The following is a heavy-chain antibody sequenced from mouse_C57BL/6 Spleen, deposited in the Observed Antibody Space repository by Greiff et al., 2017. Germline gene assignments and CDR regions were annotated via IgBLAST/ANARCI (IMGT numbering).Heavy chain of an antibody. CDR1: GYTFTDYN. CDR3: ARYDSTVVYFDV. CDR2: INPNNGGT. D-gene: IGHD1-1*01. J-gene: IGHJ1*03. V-gene: IGHV1-22*01. Sequence: EVQLQQSGPELVKPGASVKMSCKASGYTFTDYNMHWVKQSHGESLEWIGYINPNNGGTSYNQKFKGKATLTLNKSSSTAYMELRSLTSEDSAVDYCARYDSTVVYFDVWGTGTTVTVSS.